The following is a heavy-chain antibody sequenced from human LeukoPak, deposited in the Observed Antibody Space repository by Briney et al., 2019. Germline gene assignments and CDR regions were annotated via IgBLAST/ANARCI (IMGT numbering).Heavy chain of an antibody. V-gene: IGHV4-61*02. Sequence: SETLSLTCTVSGGSISSGSYYWSWIRQPAGKGLEWIGRIYTSGSTNYNPSLKSRVTISVDTSKNQFSLKLSSVTAADTAVYYCARGVPEPDYYYYYYMDVWGKGTTVTVSS. CDR3: ARGVPEPDYYYYYYMDV. CDR2: IYTSGST. CDR1: GGSISSGSYY. D-gene: IGHD1-14*01. J-gene: IGHJ6*03.